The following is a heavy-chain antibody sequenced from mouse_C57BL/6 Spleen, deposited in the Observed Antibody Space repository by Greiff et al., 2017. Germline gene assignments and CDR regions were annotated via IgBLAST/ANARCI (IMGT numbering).Heavy chain of an antibody. D-gene: IGHD5-1-1*01. CDR2: INPNNGGT. CDR1: GYTFTDYY. CDR3: ARGNTLWAMDY. Sequence: EVQLQQSGPELVKPGASVKISCKASGYTFTDYYMNWVKQSHGKSLEWIGDINPNNGGTSYNQKFKGKATLTVDKSSSTAYMELRSLTSEDSAVYYCARGNTLWAMDYWGQGTSVTVSS. J-gene: IGHJ4*01. V-gene: IGHV1-26*01.